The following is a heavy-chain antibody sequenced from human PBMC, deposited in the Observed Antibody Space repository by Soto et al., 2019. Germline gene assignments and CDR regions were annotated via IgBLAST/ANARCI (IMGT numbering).Heavy chain of an antibody. J-gene: IGHJ4*02. CDR2: IYYSGST. CDR1: GGSISSGGYY. Sequence: SETLSLTCTVSGGSISSGGYYWSWIRQHPGKGLEWIGYIYYSGSTYYNPSLKSRVTISVDTSKNQFSLKLSSVTAADTAVYYCARAGVHLTVFDYWGQGTLVTVSS. V-gene: IGHV4-31*03. CDR3: ARAGVHLTVFDY. D-gene: IGHD2-8*01.